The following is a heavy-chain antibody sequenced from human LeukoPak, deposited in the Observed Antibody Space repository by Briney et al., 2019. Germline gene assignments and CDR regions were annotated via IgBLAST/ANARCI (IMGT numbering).Heavy chain of an antibody. CDR2: IIPIFGTA. V-gene: IGHV1-69*05. CDR3: ASNEGYNPLGY. CDR1: GGTFSSYA. J-gene: IGHJ4*02. D-gene: IGHD5-24*01. Sequence: SVKVSCKASGGTFSSYAISWVRQAPGQGLEWMGGIIPIFGTANYAQKFQGRVTITTDESTSTVYMELSSLRSEDTAVYYCASNEGYNPLGYWGQGTLVTVSS.